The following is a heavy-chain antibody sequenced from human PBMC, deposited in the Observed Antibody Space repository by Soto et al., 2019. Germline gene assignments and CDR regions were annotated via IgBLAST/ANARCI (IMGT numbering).Heavy chain of an antibody. CDR1: GFTFSSYG. Sequence: QLVESGGGVVQSGTSLRLSCAASGFTFSSYGMHWVRQAPGKGLEWVAVISDDGNRKYSADSVKGLFTISRDNSRNTLYLQMNSLRAEDTAVYYCAKGLFDYSSSALQKNYFDYWGQGTLVTVSS. CDR2: ISDDGNRK. D-gene: IGHD6-6*01. V-gene: IGHV3-30*18. CDR3: AKGLFDYSSSALQKNYFDY. J-gene: IGHJ4*02.